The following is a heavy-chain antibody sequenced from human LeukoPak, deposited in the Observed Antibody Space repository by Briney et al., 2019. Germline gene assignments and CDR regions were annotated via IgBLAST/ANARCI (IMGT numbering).Heavy chain of an antibody. CDR2: ISSSSSYI. CDR1: GFTFSSYS. V-gene: IGHV3-21*01. CDR3: ARDKIAVAGNPDY. Sequence: GGSLRLSCAASGFTFSSYSMNWVRQAPGKGLEWVSSISSSSSYIYYADSVKGRFTISRDNAKNSLYLQMNSLRAEDTAVYYCARDKIAVAGNPDYWGQGTLVTVSS. D-gene: IGHD6-19*01. J-gene: IGHJ4*02.